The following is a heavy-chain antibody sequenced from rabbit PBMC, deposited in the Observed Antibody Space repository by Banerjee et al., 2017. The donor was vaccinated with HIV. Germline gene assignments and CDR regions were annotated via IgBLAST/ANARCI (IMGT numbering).Heavy chain of an antibody. J-gene: IGHJ4*01. CDR1: GFDFSGNY. V-gene: IGHV1S47*01. CDR3: ARRNDHGGHGL. D-gene: IGHD3-1*01. Sequence: QEQLVESGGGLVQPEGSLTLTCKASGFDFSGNYRICWVRQAPGKGLEWIGCIDTGSGDTYYASWAKGRYPITRSTSLNTVTLKLNSLTAADTATYFCARRNDHGGHGLWGPGTLVTVS. CDR2: IDTGSGDT.